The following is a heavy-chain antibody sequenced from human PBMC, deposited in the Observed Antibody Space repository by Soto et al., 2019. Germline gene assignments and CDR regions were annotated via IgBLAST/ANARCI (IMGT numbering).Heavy chain of an antibody. D-gene: IGHD2-2*01. CDR3: AKAFSPAAMIYYYYMDV. CDR2: ISYNEDSK. Sequence: GGSLRLSCAASGFTFSSYAIHWVRQAPGKGLEWLSVISYNEDSKYYADSVKGRFTIFRDNSKNTLYLQMNSLRAEDTAVYYCAKAFSPAAMIYYYYMDVWGKGTTVTVSS. V-gene: IGHV3-30-3*01. J-gene: IGHJ6*03. CDR1: GFTFSSYA.